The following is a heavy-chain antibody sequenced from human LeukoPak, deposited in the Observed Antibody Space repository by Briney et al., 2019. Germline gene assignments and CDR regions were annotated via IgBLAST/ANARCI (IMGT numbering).Heavy chain of an antibody. V-gene: IGHV1-69*13. CDR3: ARDGSGGSCYEY. CDR1: GGTFSSYA. Sequence: ASVKVSCKASGGTFSSYAISWARQAPGQGLEWMGGIIPIFGTANYAQKFQGRVTITADESTSTAYMELSSLRSEDTAVYYCARDGSGGSCYEYWGQGTLVTVSS. D-gene: IGHD2-15*01. CDR2: IIPIFGTA. J-gene: IGHJ4*02.